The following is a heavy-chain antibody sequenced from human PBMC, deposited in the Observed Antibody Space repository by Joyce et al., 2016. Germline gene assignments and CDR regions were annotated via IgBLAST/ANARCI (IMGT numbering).Heavy chain of an antibody. J-gene: IGHJ5*02. CDR3: ARGKGYKNSWSNYFDP. CDR1: GFSLNTYP. Sequence: QVQLVESGGGVVQPGGSLRLSCAASGFSLNTYPTHWVRQAPGKVLEWVAVITSNETNKQYKDSVKGRLTFSKDNSKNILYLQMNSLTNEDKAMYYCARGKGYKNSWSNYFDPWGQGTPVTVSS. V-gene: IGHV3-30*04. D-gene: IGHD6-13*01. CDR2: ITSNETNK.